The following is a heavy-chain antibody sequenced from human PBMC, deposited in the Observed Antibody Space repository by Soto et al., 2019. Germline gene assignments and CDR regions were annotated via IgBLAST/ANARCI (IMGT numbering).Heavy chain of an antibody. J-gene: IGHJ6*01. CDR3: VGAPLGLIAAAGGRPFYYCMDV. Sequence: ASLKVSCKASGYTFTSYYMHWVRQAPGQGLEWMGIINPSGGSTSYAQKFQGRVTMTRDTSTSTVYMELSSLRSEDTAVENRVGAPLGLIAAAGGRPFYYCMDV. CDR2: INPSGGST. D-gene: IGHD6-13*01. V-gene: IGHV1-46*01. CDR1: GYTFTSYY.